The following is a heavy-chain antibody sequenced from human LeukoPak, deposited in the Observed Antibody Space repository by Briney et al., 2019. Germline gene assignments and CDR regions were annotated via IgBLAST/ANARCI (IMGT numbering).Heavy chain of an antibody. D-gene: IGHD3-10*01. V-gene: IGHV3-30*19. CDR1: GFTFSSYG. Sequence: GRSLRLSCAASGFTFSSYGMHWVRQAPGKGLEWVAVISYDGSNKYYADSVKGRFTISRDNSKNTLYLQMNSLRAEDTAVYYCARDKVTMVPGEVLDYWGQGTLVTVSS. J-gene: IGHJ4*02. CDR3: ARDKVTMVPGEVLDY. CDR2: ISYDGSNK.